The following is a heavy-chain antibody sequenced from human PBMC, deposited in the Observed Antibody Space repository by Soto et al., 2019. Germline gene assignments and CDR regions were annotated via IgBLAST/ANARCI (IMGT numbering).Heavy chain of an antibody. Sequence: QVQLVQSGAEVKKPGASVKVSCKTSGYTFTNFGLSWVRQAPGQGLEWMGWISAYNGNTNYAQNFQGRVTMTTDTXXXXXXXXXXXXXXXXXXVYYXARGGTPIDYWGXGXX. J-gene: IGHJ4*02. CDR3: ARGGTPIDY. CDR2: ISAYNGNT. D-gene: IGHD3-10*01. V-gene: IGHV1-18*01. CDR1: GYTFTNFG.